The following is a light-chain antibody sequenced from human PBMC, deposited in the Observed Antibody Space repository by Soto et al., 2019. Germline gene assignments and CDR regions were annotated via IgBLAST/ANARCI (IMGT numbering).Light chain of an antibody. Sequence: EIVSTQSPGTLSLSPGERATLSCRASQSVSSSHLAWYQQKPGQPPRLLIYGASSRATGIPDRFSGSGSGTDFTLTISRLEPEDFAVYYCQQYGSSPPTTFGQGTKVDIK. V-gene: IGKV3-20*01. CDR1: QSVSSSH. J-gene: IGKJ1*01. CDR2: GAS. CDR3: QQYGSSPPTT.